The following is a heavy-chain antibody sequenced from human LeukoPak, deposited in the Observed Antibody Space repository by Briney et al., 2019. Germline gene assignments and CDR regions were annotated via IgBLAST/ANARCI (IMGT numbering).Heavy chain of an antibody. CDR2: IIPILGIA. Sequence: ASVKVSCKASGGTFSSYAISWVRQAPGQGLEWMGRIIPILGIANYAQKFQGRVTITADKSTSTAYMELSSLRSEDTAVYYCASGSGYYLNWFDPWGQGTLATVSS. CDR1: GGTFSSYA. V-gene: IGHV1-69*04. D-gene: IGHD3-22*01. J-gene: IGHJ5*02. CDR3: ASGSGYYLNWFDP.